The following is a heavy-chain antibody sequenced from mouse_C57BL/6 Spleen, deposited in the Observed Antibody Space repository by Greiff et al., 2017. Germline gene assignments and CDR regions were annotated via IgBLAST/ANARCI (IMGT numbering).Heavy chain of an antibody. D-gene: IGHD2-1*01. J-gene: IGHJ2*01. CDR1: GYTFTSYW. CDR2: IYPGSGST. Sequence: QVQLQQPGAELVKPGASVKMSCKASGYTFTSYWITWVKQRPGQGLEWIGDIYPGSGSTNYNEKFKSKATLTVDTSSSTAYMQLSSLTSEDSAVYYCARERIDYYGNCRGYFDYWGQGTTLTVSS. CDR3: ARERIDYYGNCRGYFDY. V-gene: IGHV1-55*01.